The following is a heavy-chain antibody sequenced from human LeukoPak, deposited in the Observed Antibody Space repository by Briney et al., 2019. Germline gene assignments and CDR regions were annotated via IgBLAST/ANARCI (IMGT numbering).Heavy chain of an antibody. CDR1: GGSISSSTDY. D-gene: IGHD2-21*02. J-gene: IGHJ4*02. Sequence: SETLSLTCTVSGGSISSSTDYWGWIRQPPGKGLEWIGSIYYSGSTNYNPSLKSRVTISVDTSKNQFSLKLSSVTAADTAVYYCARAFSAPGGDKDYWGQGTLVTVSS. CDR2: IYYSGST. CDR3: ARAFSAPGGDKDY. V-gene: IGHV4-39*07.